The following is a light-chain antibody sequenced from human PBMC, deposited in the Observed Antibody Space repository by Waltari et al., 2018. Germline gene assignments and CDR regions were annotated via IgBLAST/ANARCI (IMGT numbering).Light chain of an antibody. CDR2: VNSDGSH. J-gene: IGLJ3*02. CDR1: SGHSSNV. Sequence: QLVLTQSPSASASLGASVKLTCTLSSGHSSNVIPWPQQQPEKGPRYLMKVNSDGSHSKGDEIPDRFSGSSSGAERHLTISSLQSEDEADYYCQTGGHGTWVFGGGTKLTVL. V-gene: IGLV4-69*01. CDR3: QTGGHGTWV.